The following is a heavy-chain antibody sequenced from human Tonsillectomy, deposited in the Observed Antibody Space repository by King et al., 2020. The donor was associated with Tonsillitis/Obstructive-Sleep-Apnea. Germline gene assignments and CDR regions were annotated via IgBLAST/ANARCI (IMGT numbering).Heavy chain of an antibody. CDR3: ASGDYYDNYDY. CDR1: GGSISSYY. CDR2: IYYSGST. Sequence: QLQESGPGLVKPSETLSLTCTVSGGSISSYYWSWIRQPPGKGLEWSGYIYYSGSTNYNPSLKSRVTISVDTSKNQFSLKLSSVAAADTAVYYCASGDYYDNYDYWGQGTLVTVSS. V-gene: IGHV4-59*01. D-gene: IGHD3-22*01. J-gene: IGHJ4*02.